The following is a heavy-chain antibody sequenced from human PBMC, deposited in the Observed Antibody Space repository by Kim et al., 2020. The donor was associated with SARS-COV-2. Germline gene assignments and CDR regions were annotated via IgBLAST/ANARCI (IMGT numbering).Heavy chain of an antibody. CDR1: GGSISSYY. J-gene: IGHJ6*02. CDR2: IYYSGST. Sequence: SETLSLTCTVSGGSISSYYWSWIRQPPGKGLEWIGYIYYSGSTNYNPSLKSRVTISVDTSKNQFSLKLSSVTAADTAVYYCARDSESFTMPHGMYVWGQG. V-gene: IGHV4-59*01. CDR3: ARDSESFTMPHGMYV. D-gene: IGHD3-10*01.